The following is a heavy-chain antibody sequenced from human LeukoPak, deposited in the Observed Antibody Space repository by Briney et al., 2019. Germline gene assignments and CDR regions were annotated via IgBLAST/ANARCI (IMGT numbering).Heavy chain of an antibody. V-gene: IGHV1-2*02. CDR2: INPNSGGT. J-gene: IGHJ4*02. D-gene: IGHD3-22*01. Sequence: GALVKVSCKASGYTFTGYYMHWVRQAPGQGLEWMGWINPNSGGTNYAQKFQGRVTMTRDTSISTAYMELSRLRSDDTAVYYCARDYGAYYYDSSGYSPDYWGQGTLVTVSS. CDR1: GYTFTGYY. CDR3: ARDYGAYYYDSSGYSPDY.